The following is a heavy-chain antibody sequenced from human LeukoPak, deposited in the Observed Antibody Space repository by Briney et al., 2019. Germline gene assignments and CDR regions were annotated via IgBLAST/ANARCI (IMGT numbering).Heavy chain of an antibody. V-gene: IGHV4-59*08. D-gene: IGHD3-22*01. CDR2: IFHSGST. J-gene: IGHJ4*02. Sequence: SETLSLTCTVSGGSVSNYYWSWIRQPPGKGLEWIGYIFHSGSTNYNPSLKSRVSMSVDTSENQISLKLSSVTAADTAVYYCARHAFYYDKSGNFDYWGQGTLVTASS. CDR3: ARHAFYYDKSGNFDY. CDR1: GGSVSNYY.